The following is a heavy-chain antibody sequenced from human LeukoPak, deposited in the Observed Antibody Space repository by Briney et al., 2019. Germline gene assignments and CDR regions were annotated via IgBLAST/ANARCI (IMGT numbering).Heavy chain of an antibody. J-gene: IGHJ5*02. CDR3: ARGHLGYCTNGVCEHWFDP. CDR2: INPNTAGT. CDR1: GYTFTGYY. V-gene: IGHV1-2*02. Sequence: ASVKVSCKASGYTFTGYYIYWLRRAPGQGLEWIGWINPNTAGTKYAQKFQGRVTMTIDMSINTAYMELSRLRSDDTAVYYCARGHLGYCTNGVCEHWFDPWGQGTLVTVSS. D-gene: IGHD2-8*01.